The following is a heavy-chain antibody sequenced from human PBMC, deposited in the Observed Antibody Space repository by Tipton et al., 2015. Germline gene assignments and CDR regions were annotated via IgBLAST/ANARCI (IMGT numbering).Heavy chain of an antibody. V-gene: IGHV5-10-1*04. Sequence: VQLVQSGAEVKRPGESLRISCQASGYSFPNYWIVWVRQMPGKGLEWMGRVDPNDSYISYSPSFEGQVTISADKSINTAYPQWRSLKTSDTAMYYCARGYSPRRWFDPWGQGTLVTVSS. D-gene: IGHD5-18*01. CDR3: ARGYSPRRWFDP. CDR2: VDPNDSYI. CDR1: GYSFPNYW. J-gene: IGHJ5*02.